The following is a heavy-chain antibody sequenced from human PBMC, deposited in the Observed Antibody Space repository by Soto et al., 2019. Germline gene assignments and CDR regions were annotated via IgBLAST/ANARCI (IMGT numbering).Heavy chain of an antibody. CDR3: ARAPKVSGSSQTRPDF. CDR2: ISQSGNT. D-gene: IGHD6-6*01. J-gene: IGHJ4*02. CDR1: SGSFSGYY. Sequence: PSETLSLTCSIYSGSFSGYYWSWIRRPPGKGLEWIGEISQSGNTNYRPSLKSRVSISIDTSKKQFSLNLASVSAADTAVYYCARAPKVSGSSQTRPDFWGQGTLVTVSS. V-gene: IGHV4-34*01.